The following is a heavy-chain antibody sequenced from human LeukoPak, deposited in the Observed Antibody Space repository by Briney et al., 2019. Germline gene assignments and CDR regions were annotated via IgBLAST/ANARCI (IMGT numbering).Heavy chain of an antibody. V-gene: IGHV1-8*03. J-gene: IGHJ5*02. CDR3: ASGSNYEGWFDP. CDR1: GYTFTSYD. CDR2: MNPNSGNT. D-gene: IGHD4-11*01. Sequence: ASVKVSCQASGYTFTSYDINWVRQATGQGLEWMGWMNPNSGNTGYAQKFQGRVTITRNTSISTAYMELSSLRSEDTAVYYCASGSNYEGWFDPWGQGILVTVSS.